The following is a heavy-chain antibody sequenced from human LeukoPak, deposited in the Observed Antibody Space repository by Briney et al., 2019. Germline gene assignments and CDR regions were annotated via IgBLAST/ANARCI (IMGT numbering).Heavy chain of an antibody. CDR2: IYYSGST. D-gene: IGHD1-1*01. CDR1: GGSISSSNYY. J-gene: IGHJ5*02. V-gene: IGHV4-39*01. Sequence: PETLSLTCSVSGGSISSSNYYWGWIRQPPGKGLEWIGSIYYSGSTYYNPSLKSRVTISVDTSKNQFSLKLSSVTAADTAVYYCARPVPSRLGWFDPWGQGTLVTVSS. CDR3: ARPVPSRLGWFDP.